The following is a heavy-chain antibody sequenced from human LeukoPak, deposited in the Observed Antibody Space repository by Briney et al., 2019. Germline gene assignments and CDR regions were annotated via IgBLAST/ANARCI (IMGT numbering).Heavy chain of an antibody. CDR3: ARGAAMVTPFDY. CDR2: THSSGTT. CDR1: GDSTGGNFY. V-gene: IGHV4-31*03. D-gene: IGHD5-18*01. Sequence: PSETLSLTCSVSGDSTGGNFYWSWIRQHPGRGLEWIGYTHSSGTTFYNPSLKSRTSILMDTSNDLFSLILTSGTAADTAVYYCARGAAMVTPFDYWGQGTLVTVSS. J-gene: IGHJ4*02.